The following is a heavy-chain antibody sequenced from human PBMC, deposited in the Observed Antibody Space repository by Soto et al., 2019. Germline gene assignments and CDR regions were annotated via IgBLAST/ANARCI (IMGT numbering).Heavy chain of an antibody. D-gene: IGHD4-17*01. CDR2: IYYSGST. J-gene: IGHJ4*02. CDR1: GGSISSYY. Sequence: PSETLSLTCTVSGGSISSYYWSWIRQPPGKGLEWIGYIYYSGSTNYNPSLKSRVTISVDTSKNQFSLKLSSVTAADTAVYYCARRYGASFDHWGRGTLVTVSS. V-gene: IGHV4-59*01. CDR3: ARRYGASFDH.